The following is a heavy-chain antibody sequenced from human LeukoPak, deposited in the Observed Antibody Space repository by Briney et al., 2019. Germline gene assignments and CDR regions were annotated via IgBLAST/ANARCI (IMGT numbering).Heavy chain of an antibody. Sequence: PSETLSLTCTVSGGSISSYYWSWIRQPPGKGLEWIGYIYYSGSTNYNPSLKSRVTISVDTSKNQFSLKLSSVTAADTAVYYCARHESAYYDFWSGYYGVFDYWGQGTLVTVSS. CDR3: ARHESAYYDFWSGYYGVFDY. CDR2: IYYSGST. V-gene: IGHV4-59*08. D-gene: IGHD3-3*01. J-gene: IGHJ4*02. CDR1: GGSISSYY.